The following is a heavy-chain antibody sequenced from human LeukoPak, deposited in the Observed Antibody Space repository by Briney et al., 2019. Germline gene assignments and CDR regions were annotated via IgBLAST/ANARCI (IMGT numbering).Heavy chain of an antibody. J-gene: IGHJ4*02. Sequence: GGSLRLSCAASGFTFSSYSMNWVRQAPGKGLEWVSSISSSSYIYYADSVRGRFTISRDNSKNTLYLQMNSLRAEDTAVYYCAKPSSWYQYYFDYWGQGTLVTVSS. CDR1: GFTFSSYS. CDR3: AKPSSWYQYYFDY. CDR2: ISSSSYI. V-gene: IGHV3-21*01. D-gene: IGHD6-13*01.